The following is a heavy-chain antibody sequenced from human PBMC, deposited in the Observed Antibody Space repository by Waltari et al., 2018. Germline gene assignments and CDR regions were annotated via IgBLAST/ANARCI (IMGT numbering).Heavy chain of an antibody. CDR2: INHSGST. CDR1: GGSFSGYY. Sequence: QVQLQQWGAGLLKPSETLSLTCAVYGGSFSGYYWSWIRQPPGKGLEWIGEINHSGSTNYNPSLKSRVTISVDTSKNQFSLKLSSVTAADTAVYYCARDTNGIDAFDIWGQGTMV. D-gene: IGHD2-8*01. V-gene: IGHV4-34*01. J-gene: IGHJ3*02. CDR3: ARDTNGIDAFDI.